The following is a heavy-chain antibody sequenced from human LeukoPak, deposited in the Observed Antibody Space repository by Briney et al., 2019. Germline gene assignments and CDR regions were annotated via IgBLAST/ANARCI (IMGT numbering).Heavy chain of an antibody. J-gene: IGHJ5*02. Sequence: GASVKVSCKASGYTFTSYYMHWVRQAPGQGLEWMGIINPSGGSTSYAQKFQGRVTMTRDTSTSTVYMELSSLRSEDTAVYYCAREGITIFGVVIIAWFDPWGQGTLVTVSS. V-gene: IGHV1-46*01. D-gene: IGHD3-3*01. CDR2: INPSGGST. CDR1: GYTFTSYY. CDR3: AREGITIFGVVIIAWFDP.